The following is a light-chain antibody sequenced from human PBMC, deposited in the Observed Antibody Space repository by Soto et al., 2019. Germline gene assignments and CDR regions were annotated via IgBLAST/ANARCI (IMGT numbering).Light chain of an antibody. Sequence: DIQMTQSPSSLSASVGDRVTITCRASQSSTSYLNWFQKKPGKAPKLLIYAASNLQSGVPSRFNGSGSGTDFTLTISSLQPEDFATYYCQQSYSTLGLTFGGGTKVEIK. V-gene: IGKV1-39*01. CDR1: QSSTSY. J-gene: IGKJ4*01. CDR2: AAS. CDR3: QQSYSTLGLT.